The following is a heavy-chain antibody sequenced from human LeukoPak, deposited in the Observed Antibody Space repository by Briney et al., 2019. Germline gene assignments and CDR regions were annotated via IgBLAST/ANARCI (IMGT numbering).Heavy chain of an antibody. D-gene: IGHD2-2*01. Sequence: ASVKVSCKASGYTFTGYYMHWVRQAPGQGLEWMGRINPNSGGTNYAQKFQGRVTMTRDTSISTTYMELSRLRSDDTAVYYCARNSFVLYCSSTSCYVNWFDPWGQGTLVTVSS. V-gene: IGHV1-2*06. CDR3: ARNSFVLYCSSTSCYVNWFDP. J-gene: IGHJ5*02. CDR2: INPNSGGT. CDR1: GYTFTGYY.